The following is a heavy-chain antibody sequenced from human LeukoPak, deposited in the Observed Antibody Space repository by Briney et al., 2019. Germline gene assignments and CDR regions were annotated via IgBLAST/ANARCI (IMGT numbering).Heavy chain of an antibody. CDR3: ARGGWYPESFQH. CDR1: GGSISSYH. V-gene: IGHV4-59*01. J-gene: IGHJ1*01. D-gene: IGHD6-19*01. CDR2: IYYSGST. Sequence: ASETLSLTCTVSGGSISSYHWNWIRQPPGKGLEWIGYIYYSGSTNHNPSLKSRVTISVDTSKNQFSLKLSSVTAADTAVYYCARGGWYPESFQHWGQGALVTVSS.